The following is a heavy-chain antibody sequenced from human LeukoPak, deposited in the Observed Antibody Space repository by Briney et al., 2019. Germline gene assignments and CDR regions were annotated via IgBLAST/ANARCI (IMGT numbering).Heavy chain of an antibody. D-gene: IGHD3-10*02. Sequence: SETLSLTCTVSGGSISPYFWSWLRQPPGKGLEWIAYIHNSGSTNYNPSLNSRLTISIDVSKNQVSLKLTSVTAADTAVYYCARHAISYVSQTYPLDYWGQGTLVTVSS. CDR2: IHNSGST. V-gene: IGHV4-59*08. CDR1: GGSISPYF. CDR3: ARHAISYVSQTYPLDY. J-gene: IGHJ4*02.